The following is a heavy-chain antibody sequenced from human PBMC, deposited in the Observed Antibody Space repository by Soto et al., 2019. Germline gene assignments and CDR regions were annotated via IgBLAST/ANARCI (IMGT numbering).Heavy chain of an antibody. J-gene: IGHJ4*02. V-gene: IGHV3-15*07. D-gene: IGHD3-3*01. CDR3: TAIRFLEWSAYDY. CDR1: GFTFSNAW. Sequence: EVQLVESGGGLVKPGGSLRLSCAASGFTFSNAWMNWVRQAPGKGLEWVGRIKSKTDGGTTDYAAPVKGRFTISRDDSKNTLYLQINSLKTEDTAVYYCTAIRFLEWSAYDYWGQGTLVTVSS. CDR2: IKSKTDGGTT.